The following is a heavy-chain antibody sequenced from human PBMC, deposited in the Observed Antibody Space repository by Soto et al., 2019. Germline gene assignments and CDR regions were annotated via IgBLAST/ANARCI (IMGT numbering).Heavy chain of an antibody. CDR3: ARGERSGWGYYYCGMDV. J-gene: IGHJ6*02. CDR1: GGTFSSYA. V-gene: IGHV1-69*12. D-gene: IGHD6-19*01. CDR2: IIPILGTA. Sequence: QVQLVQSGAEVKKPGSSVKVSCKASGGTFSSYAISWVRQAPGQGLEWMGGIIPILGTANYAQKLQGRVTITAAETTSTAYMERSSMRSEATAVYYCARGERSGWGYYYCGMDVWGQGTTVTVSS.